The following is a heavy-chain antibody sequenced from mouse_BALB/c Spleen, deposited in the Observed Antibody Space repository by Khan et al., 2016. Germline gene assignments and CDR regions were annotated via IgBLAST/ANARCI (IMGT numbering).Heavy chain of an antibody. V-gene: IGHV2-9*02. CDR3: ARDDQDFDAWFAS. CDR1: GFSLTNSG. CDR2: IWAGGST. J-gene: IGHJ3*01. Sequence: VALVESGPGLVAPSQSLSITCTVSGFSLTNSGVHWVRQPPRKGLDWLGVIWAGGSTDYNSALMSRLSITRDTTQNQVFLKMNSLQTDDTAMYYCARDDQDFDAWFASWGQGTLVTVSA.